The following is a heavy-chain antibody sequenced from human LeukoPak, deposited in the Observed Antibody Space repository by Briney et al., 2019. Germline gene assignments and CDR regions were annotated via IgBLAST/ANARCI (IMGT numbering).Heavy chain of an antibody. V-gene: IGHV4-34*01. CDR3: ARMRDIVVVPASLEPNAFDI. CDR1: GGSLSGSY. Sequence: LETLSLTCAVYGGSLSGSYWSRIRQPPGKGLEWIGEINHSGSTNYNPSLKSRVTISVDTSKNQFSLKLSSVTAADTAVYYCARMRDIVVVPASLEPNAFDIWGQGTMVTVSS. J-gene: IGHJ3*02. CDR2: INHSGST. D-gene: IGHD2-2*01.